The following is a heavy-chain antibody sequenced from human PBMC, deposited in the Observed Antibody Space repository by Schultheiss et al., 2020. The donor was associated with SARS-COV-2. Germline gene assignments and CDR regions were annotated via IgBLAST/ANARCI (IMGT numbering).Heavy chain of an antibody. D-gene: IGHD3-16*01. V-gene: IGHV3-48*02. CDR1: GFTFSSYS. J-gene: IGHJ4*02. CDR2: ISSSSSTI. Sequence: GGSLRLSCAASGFTFSSYSMNWVRQAPGKGLEWVSYISSSSSTIYYADSVKGRFTISRDNAKNSLYLQMNSLRDEDTAVYYCARIMITFGGPSFDYWGQGTLVTVS. CDR3: ARIMITFGGPSFDY.